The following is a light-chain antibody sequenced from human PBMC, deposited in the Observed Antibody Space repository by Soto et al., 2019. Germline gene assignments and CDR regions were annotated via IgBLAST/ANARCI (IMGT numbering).Light chain of an antibody. V-gene: IGKV3-15*01. CDR1: QSVSTN. CDR2: GAS. Sequence: EIVMTQSPATLSVSPGELATLSCRASQSVSTNLAWYQQKPGQAPRLLMYGASTRATGIPARFSGSGSGTEFTLTISSLQSEDFAVYYCQQYHNWPPYTFGQGTKLEIK. CDR3: QQYHNWPPYT. J-gene: IGKJ2*01.